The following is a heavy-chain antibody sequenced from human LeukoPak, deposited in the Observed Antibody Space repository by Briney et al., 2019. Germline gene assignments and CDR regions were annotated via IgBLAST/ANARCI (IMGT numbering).Heavy chain of an antibody. CDR1: GFTFSDYN. D-gene: IGHD5-18*01. CDR3: ARRDTTMASGGFDL. CDR2: LSGRSSYI. J-gene: IGHJ4*02. V-gene: IGHV3-21*01. Sequence: GGSLRLSCTASGFTFSDYNMHWVRQAPGKGLEWVSSLSGRSSYIYYADSLRGRFTISRDNSKNSLYLQMNSLRAEDTAVYYCARRDTTMASGGFDLWGQGTLVTVSS.